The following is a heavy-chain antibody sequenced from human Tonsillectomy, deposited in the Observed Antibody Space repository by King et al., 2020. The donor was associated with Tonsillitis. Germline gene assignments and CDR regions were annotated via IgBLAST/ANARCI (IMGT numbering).Heavy chain of an antibody. CDR1: GYTFTAYY. CDR2: INPNSGDT. CDR3: ARSAIGVPGNYFDY. Sequence: QLVQSGAEVKKPGASMKVSCKASGYTFTAYYIFWVRQAPGQGLEYMGSINPNSGDTKFAEKFQGRVTMTRDTSISTAYVELSGLRSADTAIYYCARSAIGVPGNYFDYWGQGTLVTVSS. J-gene: IGHJ4*02. D-gene: IGHD6-19*01. V-gene: IGHV1-2*02.